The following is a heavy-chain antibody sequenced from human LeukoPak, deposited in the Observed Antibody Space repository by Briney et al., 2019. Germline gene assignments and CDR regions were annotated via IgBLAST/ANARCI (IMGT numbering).Heavy chain of an antibody. V-gene: IGHV3-74*01. D-gene: IGHD3-10*01. CDR3: TRGGLWFGAFLDY. J-gene: IGHJ4*02. CDR2: IDSDGRST. Sequence: GGSLRLSCAASGFSFRSYWMNWVRQAPGKGLVWVSRIDSDGRSTTYADSVKGRFTISRDNAKNTLFLLMNSLRVEDTAVYYCTRGGLWFGAFLDYWGQGTRVTVSS. CDR1: GFSFRSYW.